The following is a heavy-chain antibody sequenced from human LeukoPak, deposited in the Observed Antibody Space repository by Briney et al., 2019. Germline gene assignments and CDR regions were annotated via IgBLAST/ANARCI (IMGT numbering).Heavy chain of an antibody. Sequence: GGSLRLSCAASGFNFSSYSMNWVRQAPGKGLEWVSSISSSSSFRYYADSVKGRFTISRDNAKNSLYLQMNSLRAEDTAVYYCARDGGSIAARDYWGQGTLVTVSS. CDR2: ISSSSSFR. V-gene: IGHV3-21*01. D-gene: IGHD6-6*01. CDR3: ARDGGSIAARDY. J-gene: IGHJ4*02. CDR1: GFNFSSYS.